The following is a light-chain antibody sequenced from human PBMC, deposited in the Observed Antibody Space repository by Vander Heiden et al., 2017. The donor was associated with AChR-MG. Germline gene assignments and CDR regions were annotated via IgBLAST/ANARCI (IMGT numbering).Light chain of an antibody. CDR2: DAS. V-gene: IGKV3-11*01. CDR1: QSVSSY. CDR3: QQRSNGPPEIT. Sequence: EIVLTQSPATLSLSPGERATLSCRASQSVSSYLAWYQQKPGQAPRLLIYDASNRATGITARFSGSGAGTDFNLTISSREPEDFAVYYCQQRSNGPPEITFGGGTKVEIK. J-gene: IGKJ4*01.